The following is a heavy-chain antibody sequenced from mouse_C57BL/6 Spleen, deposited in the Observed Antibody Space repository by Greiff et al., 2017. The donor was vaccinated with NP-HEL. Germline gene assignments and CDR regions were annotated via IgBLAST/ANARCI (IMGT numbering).Heavy chain of an antibody. Sequence: QVQLQQSGAELVKPGASVKMSCKASGYTFTSYWITWVKQRPGQGLEWIGDIYPGSGSTNYNEKFKSKATLTVDTSSSTAYMQLSSLTSEDSAVYYCARRGIYDGYYVYAMDYWGQGTSVTVSS. CDR3: ARRGIYDGYYVYAMDY. V-gene: IGHV1-55*01. J-gene: IGHJ4*01. D-gene: IGHD2-3*01. CDR2: IYPGSGST. CDR1: GYTFTSYW.